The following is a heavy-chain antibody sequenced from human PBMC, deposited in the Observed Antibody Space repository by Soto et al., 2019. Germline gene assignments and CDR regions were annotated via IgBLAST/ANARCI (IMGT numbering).Heavy chain of an antibody. CDR2: IYYSGST. D-gene: IGHD6-13*01. V-gene: IGHV4-30-4*01. CDR3: ARVGIAAAGGYYFDY. Sequence: QVQLQESGPGLVKPSQTLSLTCTVSGGSISSGDYYWSWIRQPPGKGLEWIGYIYYSGSTYYNPSLQSRVTISVDTSKNQFSLKLRSVTAADTAVYYCARVGIAAAGGYYFDYWGQGTLVTVSS. CDR1: GGSISSGDYY. J-gene: IGHJ4*02.